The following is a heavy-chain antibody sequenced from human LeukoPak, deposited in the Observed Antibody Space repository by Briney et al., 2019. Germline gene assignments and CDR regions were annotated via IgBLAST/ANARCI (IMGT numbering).Heavy chain of an antibody. J-gene: IGHJ5*02. D-gene: IGHD3-10*01. V-gene: IGHV4-4*07. CDR1: GGSISSYY. CDR3: ARTWFGELFNWFDP. Sequence: PSETLSLTCTVSGGSISSYYWSWIRQPAGKGLEWIGRIYTSGSTNYNPSLKSRVTMSVDTSKNQFSLKLSSVTAADTAVYYCARTWFGELFNWFDPWGQGTLVTVSS. CDR2: IYTSGST.